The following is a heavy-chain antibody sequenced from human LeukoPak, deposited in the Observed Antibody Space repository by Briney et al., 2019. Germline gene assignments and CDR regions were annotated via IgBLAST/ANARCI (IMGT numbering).Heavy chain of an antibody. CDR2: ISSSSSYI. J-gene: IGHJ4*02. CDR1: GFTVSSNY. Sequence: PGGSLRLSCAASGFTVSSNYMTWVRQAPGKGLEWVSSISSSSSYIYYADSVKGRFTISRDNAKNSLYLQMNSLRAEDTAVYYCARDTTPPDFWSGYYLFDYWGQGTLVTVSS. D-gene: IGHD3-3*01. V-gene: IGHV3-21*01. CDR3: ARDTTPPDFWSGYYLFDY.